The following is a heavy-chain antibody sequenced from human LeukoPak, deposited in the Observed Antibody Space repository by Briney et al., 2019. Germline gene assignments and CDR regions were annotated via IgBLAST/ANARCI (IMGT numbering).Heavy chain of an antibody. J-gene: IGHJ6*02. CDR3: AREFGLLRTPYYYYYAMDV. CDR2: ISSSSRTI. V-gene: IGHV3-48*04. D-gene: IGHD1-26*01. CDR1: GFTFSSYT. Sequence: GGSLRLSCAASGFTFSSYTMNWVRQAPGKGLEWVSYISSSSRTIYYADSVKGRSTISRDNAKNSLYLQMNSLRAEDTAVYYCAREFGLLRTPYYYYYAMDVWGPGTTVTVSS.